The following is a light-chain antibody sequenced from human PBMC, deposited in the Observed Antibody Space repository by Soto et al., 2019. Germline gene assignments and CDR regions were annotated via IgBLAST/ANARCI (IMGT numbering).Light chain of an antibody. CDR3: QQGYSSAIT. V-gene: IGKV1-39*01. Sequence: DIQMTQSPSSLSASVGDTFTITWRASQSIGKHLNWYQQKPGKAPKFLIYAASSLQSGVPSRFSGGASGTDFTLTVNSLQPEDFATYYCQQGYSSAITFGQGTRLEI. CDR1: QSIGKH. CDR2: AAS. J-gene: IGKJ5*01.